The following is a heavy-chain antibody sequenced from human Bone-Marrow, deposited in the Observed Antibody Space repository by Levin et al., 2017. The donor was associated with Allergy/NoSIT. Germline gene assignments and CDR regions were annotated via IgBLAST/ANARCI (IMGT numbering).Heavy chain of an antibody. Sequence: SETLSLTCAVSGGPISGGGYSWSWIRQPPGKGLEWIGYMYHSGTTHYKPSLKSRATISVDKTTNQFSLNVTSATAADAAIYYCARVSGATVFDYWGQGILVTVSS. CDR3: ARVSGATVFDY. CDR2: MYHSGTT. J-gene: IGHJ4*02. V-gene: IGHV4-30-2*01. D-gene: IGHD3-10*01. CDR1: GGPISGGGYS.